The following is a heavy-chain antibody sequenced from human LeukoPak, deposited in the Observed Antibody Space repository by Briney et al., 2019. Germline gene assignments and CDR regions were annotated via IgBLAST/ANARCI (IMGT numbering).Heavy chain of an antibody. CDR1: GYTFTAYY. CDR3: ARSYCSSTSCYAEENWFDP. J-gene: IGHJ5*02. Sequence: ASVKVSCKASGYTFTAYYIHWVRQAPGQGLDWMGWINPNSGGTIYSQNFQDRVTMTRDTSISTAYMELSRLRSDDTAVYYCARSYCSSTSCYAEENWFDPWGQGTLVTVSS. V-gene: IGHV1-2*02. D-gene: IGHD2-2*01. CDR2: INPNSGGT.